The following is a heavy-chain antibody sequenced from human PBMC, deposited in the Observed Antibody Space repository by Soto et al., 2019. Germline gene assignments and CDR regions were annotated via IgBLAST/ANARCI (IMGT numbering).Heavy chain of an antibody. D-gene: IGHD3-3*01. CDR3: ARGYDFWSGADDYYYYYMDV. CDR2: MNPNSGNT. Sequence: ASVKVSCKASGYTFTSYDINWVRRATGQGLEWMGWMNPNSGNTGYAQKFQGRVTMARNTSISTAYMELSSLRSEDTAVYYCARGYDFWSGADDYYYYYMDVWGKGTTVTVS. V-gene: IGHV1-8*01. J-gene: IGHJ6*03. CDR1: GYTFTSYD.